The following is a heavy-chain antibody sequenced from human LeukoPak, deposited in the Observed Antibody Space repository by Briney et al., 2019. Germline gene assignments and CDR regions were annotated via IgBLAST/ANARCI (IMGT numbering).Heavy chain of an antibody. CDR2: IIPIFGTA. CDR3: ARGEKRYGDYGYYYYYYMDV. V-gene: IGHV1-69*01. D-gene: IGHD4-17*01. Sequence: SVKVSCKASGGTFSSYAISWVRQAPGQGLEWMGGIIPIFGTANYAQKFQGRVTITADESTSTAYMELSSLRSEDTAVYYCARGEKRYGDYGYYYYYYMDVWGKGTTVTISS. CDR1: GGTFSSYA. J-gene: IGHJ6*03.